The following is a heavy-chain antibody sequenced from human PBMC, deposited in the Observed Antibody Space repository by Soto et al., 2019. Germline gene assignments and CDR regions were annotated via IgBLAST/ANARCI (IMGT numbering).Heavy chain of an antibody. Sequence: QLQLQESGSGLVKPSQTLSLTCAVSGGSISSGGYSWSWIRQPPGKGLEWIGYIYHSGSTYYKPYLKRRVTISVDRSKNQFSLKLSSVTAADTAVYYCARGPPRYYYDSSGWYYFDYWGQGTLVTVSS. CDR2: IYHSGST. CDR3: ARGPPRYYYDSSGWYYFDY. J-gene: IGHJ4*02. D-gene: IGHD3-22*01. CDR1: GGSISSGGYS. V-gene: IGHV4-30-2*01.